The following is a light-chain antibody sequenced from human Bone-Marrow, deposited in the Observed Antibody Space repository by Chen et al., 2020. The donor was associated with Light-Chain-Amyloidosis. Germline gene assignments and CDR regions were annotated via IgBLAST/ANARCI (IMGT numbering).Light chain of an antibody. CDR2: VDN. Sequence: QAALTQPASVSGSPGQSITISCTGNSSDVGSYNLFSCYQQHPGKAPKLMIYVDNKRPSGVSNRFSGSKSGNTASLTISGLQADDEADYYCCSYAGSSTWVFGGGTKLTVL. V-gene: IGLV2-23*01. CDR1: SSDVGSYNL. J-gene: IGLJ3*02. CDR3: CSYAGSSTWV.